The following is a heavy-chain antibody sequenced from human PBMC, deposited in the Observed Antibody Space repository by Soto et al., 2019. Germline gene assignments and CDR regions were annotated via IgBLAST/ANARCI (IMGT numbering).Heavy chain of an antibody. Sequence: PSETLSLTCTVSGGSISSYYWGWIRQPPGKGLEWIGYIYYSGSTNYNPSLKSRVTISVDTSKNQFSLKLSSVTAADTAVYYCARPMRLGEFDAFDIWGKGKMVTVSS. J-gene: IGHJ3*02. CDR2: IYYSGST. V-gene: IGHV4-59*01. D-gene: IGHD3-16*01. CDR3: ARPMRLGEFDAFDI. CDR1: GGSISSYY.